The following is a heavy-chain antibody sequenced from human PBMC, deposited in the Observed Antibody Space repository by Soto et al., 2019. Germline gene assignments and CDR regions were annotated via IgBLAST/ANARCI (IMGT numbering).Heavy chain of an antibody. CDR3: ARDIYGGNCCDAFDI. CDR1: GYTFNNYG. D-gene: IGHD2-15*01. Sequence: QAQLVQSGAEVKKPGASVNISCKASGYTFNNYGFIWVRQAPGHGLEWVGWISPYNGKTEYAQNLQGRVTMTRDKPTSTAYMELRSLRSDDTAVYYCARDIYGGNCCDAFDIWGQGTMVTVSS. J-gene: IGHJ3*02. V-gene: IGHV1-18*01. CDR2: ISPYNGKT.